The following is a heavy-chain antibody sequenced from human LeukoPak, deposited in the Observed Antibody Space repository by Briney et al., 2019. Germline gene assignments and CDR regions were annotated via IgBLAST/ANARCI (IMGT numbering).Heavy chain of an antibody. D-gene: IGHD6-13*01. CDR3: AGAISAAGGG. CDR1: GFTFSNVW. J-gene: IGHJ3*01. CDR2: INPDGSFT. Sequence: GGSLRLSCAASGFTFSNVWMSWVRQVPGKGLVWVSRINPDGSFTYYADSVKGRFTISRDNAKNTLYLQMNSLRAEDTAVYYCAGAISAAGGGWGQGTMVTVSS. V-gene: IGHV3-74*01.